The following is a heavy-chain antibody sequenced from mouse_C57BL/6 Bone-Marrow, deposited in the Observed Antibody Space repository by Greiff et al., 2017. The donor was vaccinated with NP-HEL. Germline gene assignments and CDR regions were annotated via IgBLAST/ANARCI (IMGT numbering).Heavy chain of an antibody. Sequence: EVKLQQSGPELVKPGASVKISCKASGYTFTDYYMNWVKQSHGKSLEWIGDINPNNGGTSYNQKFKGKATLTVDKSSSTAYMELRSLTSDDSAVYYCARSSYYYGSYYYAMDYWGQGTSVTISS. J-gene: IGHJ4*01. V-gene: IGHV1-26*01. D-gene: IGHD1-1*01. CDR3: ARSSYYYGSYYYAMDY. CDR2: INPNNGGT. CDR1: GYTFTDYY.